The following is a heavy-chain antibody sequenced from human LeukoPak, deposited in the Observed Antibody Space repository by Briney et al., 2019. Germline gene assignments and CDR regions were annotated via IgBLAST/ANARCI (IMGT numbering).Heavy chain of an antibody. D-gene: IGHD6-13*01. V-gene: IGHV3-21*01. J-gene: IGHJ3*02. CDR2: ISSSSSYI. Sequence: GGSLRLSCAASGFTFSSYSMNWVRQAPGKGLEWVSSISSSSSYIYYADSVKGRFTISRDNAKNSLYLQMNSLRAEDTAVYYCARAAQQLLEGAFDIWGQGTMVTVSS. CDR3: ARAAQQLLEGAFDI. CDR1: GFTFSSYS.